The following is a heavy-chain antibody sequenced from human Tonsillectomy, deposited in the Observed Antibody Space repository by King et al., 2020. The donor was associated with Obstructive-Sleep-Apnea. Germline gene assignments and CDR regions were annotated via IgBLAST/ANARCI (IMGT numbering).Heavy chain of an antibody. J-gene: IGHJ4*02. CDR3: TKSRWSFLSLTY. CDR2: ISYDGNNE. CDR1: GFTFSTYA. V-gene: IGHV3-30*18. D-gene: IGHD2-21*01. Sequence: QVQLVESGGGVVQPGRSLRLSCAASGFTFSTYAMHWVRQAQGKGLEWVAVISYDGNNEYYADSVKGRFTISRDNSKNTLYLQMNSLKTEDTAVYYCTKSRWSFLSLTYWGQGTLVTVSA.